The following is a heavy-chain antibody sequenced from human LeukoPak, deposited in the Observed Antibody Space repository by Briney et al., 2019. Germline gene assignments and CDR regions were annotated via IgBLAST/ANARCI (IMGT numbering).Heavy chain of an antibody. CDR3: AREGGSYSPFGYGVDV. CDR2: MNPNSGNT. V-gene: IGHV1-8*01. D-gene: IGHD1-26*01. J-gene: IGHJ6*02. Sequence: ASVKVSCKASGYTFTSYDINWVRQATGQGLEWMGWMNPNSGNTGYAQKFQGRVTMTRNTSISTAYMELSSLRSEDTAVYYCAREGGSYSPFGYGVDVWGQGTTVTVSS. CDR1: GYTFTSYD.